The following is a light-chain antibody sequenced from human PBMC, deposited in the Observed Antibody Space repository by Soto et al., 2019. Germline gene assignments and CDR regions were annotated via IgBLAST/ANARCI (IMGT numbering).Light chain of an antibody. Sequence: SVLTQPASVSGSGGQSCTMSCTGTSTDVGGYNFVSGYQQHPDKAPKLLIYEVTNRPSGVSNRFSGSKSGNTASLTISGLQAEDEADYYCSSYTSTGTPVFGTGTKVTVL. J-gene: IGLJ1*01. CDR1: STDVGGYNF. CDR2: EVT. CDR3: SSYTSTGTPV. V-gene: IGLV2-14*01.